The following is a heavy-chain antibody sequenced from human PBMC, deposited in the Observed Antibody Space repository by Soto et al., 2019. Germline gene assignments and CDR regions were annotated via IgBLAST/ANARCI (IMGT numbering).Heavy chain of an antibody. CDR3: AMHKKTMLTVVSAFDP. V-gene: IGHV4-39*02. CDR1: GDSITRSNFY. Sequence: SETLSLTCTVSGDSITRSNFYWGWIRQPPGKGLEWLGSIFYSGSTFYNPALKSRVTFSVDTSKNHFSLKLSSVTAADTAVYYCAMHKKTMLTVVSAFDPWGQGTRVTVSS. J-gene: IGHJ5*02. D-gene: IGHD3-22*01. CDR2: IFYSGST.